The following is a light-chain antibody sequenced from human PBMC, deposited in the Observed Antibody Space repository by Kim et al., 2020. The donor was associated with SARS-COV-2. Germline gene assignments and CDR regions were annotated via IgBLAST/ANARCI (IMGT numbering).Light chain of an antibody. CDR1: QSISRY. Sequence: DIQMTQSPSSLSASVGDRVTITCRASQSISRYLNWYQQQPGKAPKLLIFAASSLQSGVPSRFSGSGSGTDFTLTISSLQPEDFATYYCQQGSTAPLLTFGGGTEVDIK. CDR2: AAS. V-gene: IGKV1-39*01. J-gene: IGKJ4*01. CDR3: QQGSTAPLLT.